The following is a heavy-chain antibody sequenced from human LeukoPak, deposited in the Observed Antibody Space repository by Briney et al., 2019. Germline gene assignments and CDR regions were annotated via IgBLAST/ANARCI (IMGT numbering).Heavy chain of an antibody. D-gene: IGHD1-26*01. Sequence: GGSLRLSCAASGFTFSSYAMSWVRQAPGKGLEWVSAISGSGGSTYYADSEKGRFTISRDNSKNTLYLQMNSLRAEDTAVYYCAKDFVGATIYYYYYGMDVWGQGTTVTVSS. CDR1: GFTFSSYA. V-gene: IGHV3-23*01. J-gene: IGHJ6*02. CDR2: ISGSGGST. CDR3: AKDFVGATIYYYYYGMDV.